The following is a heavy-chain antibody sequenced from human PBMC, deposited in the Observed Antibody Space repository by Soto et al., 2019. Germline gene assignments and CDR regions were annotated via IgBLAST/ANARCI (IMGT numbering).Heavy chain of an antibody. CDR3: ARGAKNIYAMDV. V-gene: IGHV3-74*01. J-gene: IGHJ6*02. CDR1: GFAFSTYW. Sequence: EVQLVESGGGLVQPGGSLRLSCAASGFAFSTYWMHWVRQAPGKGLLWVARIKFDGSSTYSADSVKDRFTISRDDAKNTLYLQMNGLRVDDTAVYYCARGAKNIYAMDVWGQGTTVTVSS. CDR2: IKFDGSST.